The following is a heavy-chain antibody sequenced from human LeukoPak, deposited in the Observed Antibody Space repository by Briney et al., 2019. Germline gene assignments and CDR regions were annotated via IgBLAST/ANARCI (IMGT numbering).Heavy chain of an antibody. CDR1: GGTFSSYA. CDR3: ASLGSGSSRIIDFDY. Sequence: SVKVSCKASGGTFSSYAISWVRQAPGQGLEWMGGIIPIFGTANYAQKFQGRVTITADESTSTVYMELSSLRSEDTAVYYCASLGSGSSRIIDFDYWGQGTLVTVSS. V-gene: IGHV1-69*13. J-gene: IGHJ4*02. CDR2: IIPIFGTA. D-gene: IGHD3-10*01.